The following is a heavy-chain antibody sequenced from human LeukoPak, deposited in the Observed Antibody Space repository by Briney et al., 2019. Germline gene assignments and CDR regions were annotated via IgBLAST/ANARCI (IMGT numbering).Heavy chain of an antibody. Sequence: SVKVSCKASGGTFTNYVINWVRQAPGQGLEWMGGIIPIFGSSNYAQKFQGRVTITADESTTTAYMELSSLRSEATAVYYCARVTHTELSTWFDPWGQGTLVTVSS. V-gene: IGHV1-69*13. CDR2: IIPIFGSS. J-gene: IGHJ5*02. D-gene: IGHD5-18*01. CDR3: ARVTHTELSTWFDP. CDR1: GGTFTNYV.